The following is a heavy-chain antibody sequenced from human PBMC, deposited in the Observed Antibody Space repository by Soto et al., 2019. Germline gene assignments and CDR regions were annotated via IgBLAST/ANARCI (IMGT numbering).Heavy chain of an antibody. D-gene: IGHD4-17*01. CDR3: AREDYGDYGGYFDY. CDR2: TYHSGSP. J-gene: IGHJ4*02. CDR1: GGSIRTGGYS. V-gene: IGHV4-30-2*01. Sequence: QLQLQESGSGLVKPSQTLSLTCTVSGGSIRTGGYSWSWIRQPPGKGLEWIGNTYHSGSPYYNPSLKSRVTISVDGSKNQFSLKVSSVTAADTAVYYCAREDYGDYGGYFDYWGQGSLVTVSS.